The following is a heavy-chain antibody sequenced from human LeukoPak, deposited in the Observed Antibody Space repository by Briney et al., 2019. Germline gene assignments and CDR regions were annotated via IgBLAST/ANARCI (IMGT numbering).Heavy chain of an antibody. J-gene: IGHJ3*02. CDR1: GASISSYY. V-gene: IGHV4-59*01. CDR3: ARVGGAPLGAFDI. D-gene: IGHD3-16*01. CDR2: IYNSGTT. Sequence: SETLSLTCSVSGASISSYYWGWIRQSPGKGLEWIGYIYNSGTTNYNPSLKSRVSISKDVSKNQFSLRVTSVTAADTAVYYCARVGGAPLGAFDIWGQGTVVTVSS.